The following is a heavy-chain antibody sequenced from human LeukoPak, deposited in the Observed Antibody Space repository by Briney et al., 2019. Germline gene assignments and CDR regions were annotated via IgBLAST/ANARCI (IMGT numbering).Heavy chain of an antibody. CDR1: GYTFTSYD. CDR3: AGGVAATGEFDY. V-gene: IGHV1-8*01. Sequence: ASVKVSCKASGYTFTSYDINWVRQATGQGLEWMGWMNPDSGNTGYAQKFQGRVNMTRKTFISTAYMELSSLRSEDTAVYYCAGGVAATGEFDYWGQGTLVTVSS. D-gene: IGHD6-19*01. J-gene: IGHJ4*02. CDR2: MNPDSGNT.